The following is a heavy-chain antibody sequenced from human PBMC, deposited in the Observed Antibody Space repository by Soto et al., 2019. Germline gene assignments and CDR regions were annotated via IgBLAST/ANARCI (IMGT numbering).Heavy chain of an antibody. D-gene: IGHD4-4*01. Sequence: GGSLRLSCAASRFTFSTYAMSWVRQAPGKGLEWVSALSGSGGMTYYADSVKGRFTISRDNSRNTLDLQMNSLTAEDTAVYYCAKGRSFSNYYLAYWGQEARVAVSS. V-gene: IGHV3-23*01. CDR2: LSGSGGMT. J-gene: IGHJ4*02. CDR1: RFTFSTYA. CDR3: AKGRSFSNYYLAY.